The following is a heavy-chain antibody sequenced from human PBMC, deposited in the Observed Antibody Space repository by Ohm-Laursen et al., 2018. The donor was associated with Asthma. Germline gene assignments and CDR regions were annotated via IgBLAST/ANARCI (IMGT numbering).Heavy chain of an antibody. CDR2: ISYDGSNK. V-gene: IGHV3-30*03. CDR3: ARDHYYSSGTYFDY. D-gene: IGHD3-10*01. Sequence: SLRLSCSASGFTFSSYGMHWVRQAPGKGLEWVAVISYDGSNKYYADSVKGRFTISRDNSKNTLYLQMNSLRAEDTAVYYCARDHYYSSGTYFDYWGQGTLVTVSS. J-gene: IGHJ4*02. CDR1: GFTFSSYG.